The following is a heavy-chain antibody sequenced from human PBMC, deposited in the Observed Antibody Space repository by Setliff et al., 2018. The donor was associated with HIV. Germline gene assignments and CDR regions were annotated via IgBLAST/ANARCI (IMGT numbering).Heavy chain of an antibody. J-gene: IGHJ6*02. Sequence: GGSLRLSCAVSGFILSEDWMSWVRQAPGKGLEWVGRSTNKDNSYTTTYAASVKGRFTISRDDSKNTLYLQMNSLKTDDTGVYFCATDNGPSYSMDIWGQGTTVTVSS. CDR3: ATDNGPSYSMDI. D-gene: IGHD2-21*01. CDR2: STNKDNSYTT. CDR1: GFILSEDW. V-gene: IGHV3-72*01.